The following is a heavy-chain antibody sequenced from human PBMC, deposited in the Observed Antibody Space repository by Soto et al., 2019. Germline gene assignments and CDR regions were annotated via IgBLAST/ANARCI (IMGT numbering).Heavy chain of an antibody. CDR1: GGSFSGYY. J-gene: IGHJ5*02. D-gene: IGHD1-26*01. Sequence: VQLQQWGAGLLKPSETLSLTCAVYGGSFSGYYWSWIRQTPGKGLEWIGEINHNGGSNYDPSLNDRVSISLDTSKNQFTLRLTSVTAADTAVYSCARGTWDLRFDPWGQGTPVTVSS. V-gene: IGHV4-34*01. CDR3: ARGTWDLRFDP. CDR2: INHNGGS.